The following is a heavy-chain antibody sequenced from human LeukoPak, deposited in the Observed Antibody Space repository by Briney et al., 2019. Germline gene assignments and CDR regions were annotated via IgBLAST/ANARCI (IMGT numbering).Heavy chain of an antibody. CDR2: IKQDGSEK. J-gene: IGHJ4*02. D-gene: IGHD4-17*01. CDR1: GFTFSSYW. V-gene: IGHV3-7*01. Sequence: GGSLRLSCAASGFTFSSYWMSWARKPQGKGLEGLANIKQDGSEKYYVDSVKGRFTISRDNAKNSLYLQMNSLRAEDTAVYYCARGLRRDYVNYWGQGTLVTVSS. CDR3: ARGLRRDYVNY.